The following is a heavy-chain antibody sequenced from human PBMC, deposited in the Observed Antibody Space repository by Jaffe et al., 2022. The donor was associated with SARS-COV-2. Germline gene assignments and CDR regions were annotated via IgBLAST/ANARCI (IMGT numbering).Heavy chain of an antibody. Sequence: EVQLVESGGGLVQPGGSLRLSCAASGFTFNTHWMHWVRQAPGKGLVWVSRIYSDGSSPTYADSVQGRFTISRDNAKNKLYLEMNMLRVEDTAVYYCARDLSYALDVWGQGTTVTVSS. CDR3: ARDLSYALDV. V-gene: IGHV3-74*01. CDR1: GFTFNTHW. CDR2: IYSDGSSP. J-gene: IGHJ6*02.